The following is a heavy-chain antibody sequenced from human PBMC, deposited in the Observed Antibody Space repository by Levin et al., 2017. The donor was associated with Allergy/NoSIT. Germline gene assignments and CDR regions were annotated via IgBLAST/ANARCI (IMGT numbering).Heavy chain of an antibody. CDR2: ISPRGTT. Sequence: ASVKVSCAASGFTFSDYYMTWIRQAPGKGLEWVSYISPRGTTYDADSLGGRFAISRDNDKNSLYLQMSSLRVEDTAIYYCARVTYYDSYGMDVWGQGTTVTVSS. J-gene: IGHJ6*02. CDR1: GFTFSDYY. CDR3: ARVTYYDSYGMDV. V-gene: IGHV3-69-1*02. D-gene: IGHD3-22*01.